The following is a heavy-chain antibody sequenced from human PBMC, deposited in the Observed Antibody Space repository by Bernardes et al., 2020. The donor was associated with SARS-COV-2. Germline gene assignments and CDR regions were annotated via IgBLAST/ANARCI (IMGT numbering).Heavy chain of an antibody. CDR2: IYYSWST. Sequence: SETLSLTCTVSGVSISSHYWSWIRQPPGKGLEWIGSIYYSWSTTYNPSLKSRVTLSVDTSKSQFSLKLSSVTAADTAVYYFARESGTNSSEWYFERWVRGTLVTV. D-gene: IGHD3-10*01. J-gene: IGHJ2*01. V-gene: IGHV4-59*11. CDR1: GVSISSHY. CDR3: ARESGTNSSEWYFER.